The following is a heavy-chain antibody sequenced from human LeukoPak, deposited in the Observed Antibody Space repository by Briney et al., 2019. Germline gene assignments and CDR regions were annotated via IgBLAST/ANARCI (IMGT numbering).Heavy chain of an antibody. J-gene: IGHJ5*02. V-gene: IGHV4-34*01. CDR1: GGSFSGYY. Sequence: SETLSLTCAVYGGSFSGYYWSWIRQPPGKGLEWIGEINHSGSTNYNPSLKSRVTISVDTSKNQFSLKLSPVTAADTAVYYCASEDIVVVPAAIGGAWGQGTLVTVSS. CDR2: INHSGST. D-gene: IGHD2-2*02. CDR3: ASEDIVVVPAAIGGA.